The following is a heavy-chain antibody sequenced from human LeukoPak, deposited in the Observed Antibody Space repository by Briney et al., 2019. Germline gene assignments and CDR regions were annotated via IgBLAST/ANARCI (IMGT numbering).Heavy chain of an antibody. CDR1: GGSFSGYY. CDR3: ARRAAAGTYYYYYYGMDV. J-gene: IGHJ6*02. V-gene: IGHV4-34*01. CDR2: INHSGST. D-gene: IGHD6-13*01. Sequence: SETLSLTCAVCGGSFSGYYWSWIRQPPGKGLEWIGEINHSGSTNYNPSLKSRVTISVDTSKNQFSLKLSSVTAADTAVYYCARRAAAGTYYYYYYGMDVWGQGTTVTVSS.